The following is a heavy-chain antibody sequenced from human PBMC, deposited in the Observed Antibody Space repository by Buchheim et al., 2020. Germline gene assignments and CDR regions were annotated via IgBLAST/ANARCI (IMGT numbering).Heavy chain of an antibody. CDR3: ARGEITAGHQYYHGMDV. D-gene: IGHD6-13*01. V-gene: IGHV3-72*01. Sequence: EVQLVESGGGLVQPGGSLRLSCAASGFTFSDYYMDWVRQAPGKGLEWVGRIRNKDNGYTPEYAAAVKGRFTISRDDSKNSLYVQMNSLKIEDTAVYYCARGEITAGHQYYHGMDVWGQGTT. CDR1: GFTFSDYY. J-gene: IGHJ6*01. CDR2: IRNKDNGYTP.